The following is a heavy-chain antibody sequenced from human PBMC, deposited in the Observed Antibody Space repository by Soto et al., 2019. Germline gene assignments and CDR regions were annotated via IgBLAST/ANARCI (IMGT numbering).Heavy chain of an antibody. CDR1: GSRFSNYV. CDR2: IIPIFNST. Sequence: SVKVSCKVSGSRFSNYVVSWVRQAPGHGLEWLGRIIPIFNSTKYAQNFQGRVTITADKSTSTASLELSSLRSDDTAVYYCAREGRGKKAGYNGLVSLGYWGQGTLVTVSS. J-gene: IGHJ4*02. CDR3: AREGRGKKAGYNGLVSLGY. V-gene: IGHV1-69*06. D-gene: IGHD2-2*02.